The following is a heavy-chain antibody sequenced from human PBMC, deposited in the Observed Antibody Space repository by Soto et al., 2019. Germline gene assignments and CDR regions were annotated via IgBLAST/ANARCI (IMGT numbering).Heavy chain of an antibody. V-gene: IGHV3-53*01. Sequence: GGSLRLSCAASGFTVSSNYMSWVRQAPGKGLEWVSVIYSGGSTYYADSVKGQFTISRDNSKNTLYLQMNSLRAEDTAVYYCARDSPTNVQGAYYYGMDVWGQGTTVTVSS. CDR3: ARDSPTNVQGAYYYGMDV. J-gene: IGHJ6*02. CDR1: GFTVSSNY. D-gene: IGHD1-1*01. CDR2: IYSGGST.